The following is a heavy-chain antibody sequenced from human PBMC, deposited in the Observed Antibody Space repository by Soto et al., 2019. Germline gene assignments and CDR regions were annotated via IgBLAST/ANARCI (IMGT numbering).Heavy chain of an antibody. V-gene: IGHV3-30-3*01. CDR1: GFTFSSYA. Sequence: GGSLRLSCAASGFTFSSYAMHWVRQAPGKGLEWVAVISYDGSNKYYADSVKGRFTISSDNSKNTLYLQMNSLRAEDTAVYYCARVEGLRWYPYYYYGMDVWGQGTTVTVSS. CDR3: ARVEGLRWYPYYYYGMDV. J-gene: IGHJ6*02. CDR2: ISYDGSNK. D-gene: IGHD4-17*01.